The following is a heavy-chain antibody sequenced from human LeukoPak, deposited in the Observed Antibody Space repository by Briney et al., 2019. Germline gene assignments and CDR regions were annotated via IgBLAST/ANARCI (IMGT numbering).Heavy chain of an antibody. J-gene: IGHJ4*02. CDR3: AVITFGGVIGPIDY. V-gene: IGHV1-2*04. CDR1: GYTFTGYY. D-gene: IGHD3-16*02. CDR2: INPNSGGT. Sequence: ASVKVSCKASGYTFTGYYMHWVRQAPGQGLEWMGWINPNSGGTNYAQKFQGWVTMTRDTSISTAYMELSRLRSDDTAVYYRAVITFGGVIGPIDYWGQGTLVTVSS.